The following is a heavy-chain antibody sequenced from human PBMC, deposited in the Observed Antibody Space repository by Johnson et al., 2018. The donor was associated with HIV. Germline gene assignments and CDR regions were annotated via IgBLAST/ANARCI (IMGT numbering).Heavy chain of an antibody. J-gene: IGHJ3*02. CDR3: ARGGAYCGGDCYHAFDI. Sequence: VQLVESGGGVVRPGGSLRLSCAASGFTFDDYGMTWVRQAPGKGLEWVSGIDWNGGSSGYADSVKGRFSISRDNGKNSLYVQMNSLRAEDTALYYCARGGAYCGGDCYHAFDIWGQGTMVTVSS. V-gene: IGHV3-20*04. CDR1: GFTFDDYG. CDR2: IDWNGGSS. D-gene: IGHD2-21*02.